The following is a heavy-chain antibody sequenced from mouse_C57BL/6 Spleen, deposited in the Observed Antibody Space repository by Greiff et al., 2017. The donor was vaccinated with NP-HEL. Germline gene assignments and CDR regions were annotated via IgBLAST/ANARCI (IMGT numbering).Heavy chain of an antibody. D-gene: IGHD1-1*01. CDR3: ARGYYYYGSSWGFAY. CDR2: IYPGSGNT. CDR1: GYTFTDYY. J-gene: IGHJ3*01. V-gene: IGHV1-76*01. Sequence: QVQLKESGAELVRPGASVKLSCKASGYTFTDYYISWVKQRPGQGLEWIARIYPGSGNTYYNEKFKGKATLTAEKSSSTAYMQLSSLTSEDSAVYFCARGYYYYGSSWGFAYWGQGTLVTVSA.